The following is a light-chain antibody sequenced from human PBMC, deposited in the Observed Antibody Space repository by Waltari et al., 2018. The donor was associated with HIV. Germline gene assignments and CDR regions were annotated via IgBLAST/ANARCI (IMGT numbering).Light chain of an antibody. Sequence: QSALTQPASVSGSPGQSITISCTGGSSDVGSFNFVSWYQQYPGKAPKLVIFEVSKRPSGVSSRFSGSKSGNTASLTISGLQAEDEADYHCSSYRRDSTQVFGGGTKLTVL. J-gene: IGLJ2*01. CDR3: SSYRRDSTQV. V-gene: IGLV2-14*01. CDR2: EVS. CDR1: SSDVGSFNF.